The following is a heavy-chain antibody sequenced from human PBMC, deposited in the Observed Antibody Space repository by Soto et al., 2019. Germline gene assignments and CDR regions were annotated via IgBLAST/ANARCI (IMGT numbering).Heavy chain of an antibody. D-gene: IGHD3-3*01. CDR2: IKEDGSER. J-gene: IGHJ4*02. Sequence: PGGSLRLSCAVSGFSFGTYWMSWVRQAPGKGLEWLASIKEDGSERYYLDSVKGRFTISRDNAKDSLSLQMNSLRGEDTAFYYCARDVGPVTIFVEALSGYFDFWGQGTLVTVSS. CDR1: GFSFGTYW. V-gene: IGHV3-7*03. CDR3: ARDVGPVTIFVEALSGYFDF.